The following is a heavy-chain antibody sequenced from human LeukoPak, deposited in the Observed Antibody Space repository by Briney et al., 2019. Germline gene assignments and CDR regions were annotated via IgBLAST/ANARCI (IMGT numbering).Heavy chain of an antibody. V-gene: IGHV4-59*01. Sequence: KPSETLSLTCAVYGGSFSGYYWSWIRQPPGKGLEWIGYIYYSGSTNYNPSLKSRVTISVDTSKNQFSLKLSSVTAADTAVYYCARDQAKYMDVWGKGTTVTVSS. CDR3: ARDQAKYMDV. CDR1: GGSFSGYY. J-gene: IGHJ6*03. CDR2: IYYSGST.